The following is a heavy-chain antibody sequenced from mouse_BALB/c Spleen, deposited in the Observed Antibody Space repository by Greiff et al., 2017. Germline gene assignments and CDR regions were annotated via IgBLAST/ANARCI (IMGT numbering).Heavy chain of an antibody. J-gene: IGHJ4*01. V-gene: IGHV2-6-7*01. D-gene: IGHD1-2*01. CDR3: AREMKITTAPYYAMDY. CDR1: GFSLTGYG. Sequence: VQVVESGPGLVAPSQSLSITCTVSGFSLTGYGVNWVRQPPGKGLEWLGMIWGDGSTDYNSALKSRLSISKDNSKSQVFLKMNSLQTDDTARYYCAREMKITTAPYYAMDYWGQGTSVTVSS. CDR2: IWGDGST.